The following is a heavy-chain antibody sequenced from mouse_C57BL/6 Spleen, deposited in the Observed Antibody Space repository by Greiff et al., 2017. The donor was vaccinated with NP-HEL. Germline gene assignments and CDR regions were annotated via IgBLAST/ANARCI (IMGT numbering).Heavy chain of an antibody. J-gene: IGHJ3*01. Sequence: EVQLVESGGDLVKPGGSLKLSCAASGFTFSSYGMSWVRQTPDKRLEWVATISSGGSYTYYPDSVKGRFTISRDNAKNTLYLQMSSLKSEDTAMYYGARQGWDGALRFAYWGQGTLVTVSA. CDR1: GFTFSSYG. D-gene: IGHD4-1*01. V-gene: IGHV5-6*01. CDR3: ARQGWDGALRFAY. CDR2: ISSGGSYT.